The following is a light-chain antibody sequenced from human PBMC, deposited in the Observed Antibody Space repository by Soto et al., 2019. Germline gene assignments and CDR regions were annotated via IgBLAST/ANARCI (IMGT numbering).Light chain of an antibody. CDR3: ASWDDDLNGPI. CDR2: TDD. Sequence: QSVLTQPPSASGTPGQGVVISCSGSHSNVGVNAISWYQHPPGMAPRLLLHTDDQRPSGIPDRFSGAHSGTSASPGISRLQSEDEGHYYCASWDDDLNGPIFGGGTQLTV. CDR1: HSNVGVNA. J-gene: IGLJ2*01. V-gene: IGLV1-44*01.